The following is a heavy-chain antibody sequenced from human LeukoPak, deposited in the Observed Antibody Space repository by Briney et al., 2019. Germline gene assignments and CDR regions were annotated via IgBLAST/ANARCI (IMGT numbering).Heavy chain of an antibody. D-gene: IGHD1-1*01. CDR3: ARGGSNDPFYYYYMDV. Sequence: SETLSLTCTVSGGSISSYYWSWIRQPARKGLDWIGRIYTSGSTNYNPSLKSRLTMSVDTSKNEISLNLTSVTAADTAVYYCARGGSNDPFYYYYMDVWGKGTTVTVSS. CDR1: GGSISSYY. V-gene: IGHV4-4*07. CDR2: IYTSGST. J-gene: IGHJ6*03.